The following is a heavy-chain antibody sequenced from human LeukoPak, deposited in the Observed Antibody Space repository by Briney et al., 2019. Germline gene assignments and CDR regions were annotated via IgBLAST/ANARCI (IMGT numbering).Heavy chain of an antibody. D-gene: IGHD3-22*01. Sequence: ASVKVTCKASGYTFTSNYMHWVRQPPGQGLEWMGMINTSGGSTSYAQKLQGRVTMTRDTSTRTVYMELSSVRSEDTAVYYCARDYYYDTSGYSEIDYWGQGTRVTASS. CDR1: GYTFTSNY. CDR3: ARDYYYDTSGYSEIDY. J-gene: IGHJ4*02. V-gene: IGHV1-46*04. CDR2: INTSGGST.